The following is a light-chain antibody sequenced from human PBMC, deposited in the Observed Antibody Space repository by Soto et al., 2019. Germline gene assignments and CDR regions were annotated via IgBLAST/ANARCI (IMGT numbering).Light chain of an antibody. V-gene: IGKV3D-20*02. CDR2: DAS. Sequence: EIVLTQSPGTLSLSPGETATLSCRASQSVSSSYLAWYQQKPGQAPRLLIYDASNRATGIPARFSGSGSGTDFTLTISSLEPEDFAVYYCQQRSNWPQITFGQGTRLEIK. CDR1: QSVSSSY. J-gene: IGKJ5*01. CDR3: QQRSNWPQIT.